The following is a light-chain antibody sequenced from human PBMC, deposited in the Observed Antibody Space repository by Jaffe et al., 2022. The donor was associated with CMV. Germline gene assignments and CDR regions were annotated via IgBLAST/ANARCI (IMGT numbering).Light chain of an antibody. CDR3: QQYNSYPLT. CDR1: QSLSSR. J-gene: IGKJ4*01. V-gene: IGKV1-5*03. Sequence: DIQMTQSLSTLSASVGDRVSITCRASQSLSSRLAWYQQKPGKPPKLLIYMASILESGVPSRFSGSESGTEFTLTISSLQPDDFATYYCQQYNSYPLTFGGGTKVEI. CDR2: MAS.